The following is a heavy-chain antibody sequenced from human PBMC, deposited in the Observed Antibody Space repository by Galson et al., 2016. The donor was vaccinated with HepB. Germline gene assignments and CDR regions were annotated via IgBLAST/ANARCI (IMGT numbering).Heavy chain of an antibody. D-gene: IGHD2-21*01. CDR1: GFTLSNCW. CDR2: IKSDGSST. J-gene: IGHJ6*02. CDR3: AAYLGV. V-gene: IGHV3-74*01. Sequence: SLRLSCAASGFTLSNCWMDWVRQAPGKGLVWVSRIKSDGSSTSYADSVKGRFTISRDNAKNMLYLQMNSLRAEDTAVYYCAAYLGVWGQGTTVTVSS.